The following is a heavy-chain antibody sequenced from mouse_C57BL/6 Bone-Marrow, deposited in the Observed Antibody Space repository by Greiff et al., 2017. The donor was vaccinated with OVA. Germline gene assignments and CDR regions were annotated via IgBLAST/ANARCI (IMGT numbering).Heavy chain of an antibody. CDR2: ISYDGSN. D-gene: IGHD2-12*01. Sequence: EVKLMESGPGLVKPSQSLSLTCSVTGYSITSGYYWNWIRQFPGNKLEWMGYISYDGSNNYNTSLKNRISITRDTSKNQFFLKLNSVTTEDTATYYCAREDSQGAWFAYWGQGTLVTVSA. CDR1: GYSITSGYY. J-gene: IGHJ3*01. V-gene: IGHV3-6*01. CDR3: AREDSQGAWFAY.